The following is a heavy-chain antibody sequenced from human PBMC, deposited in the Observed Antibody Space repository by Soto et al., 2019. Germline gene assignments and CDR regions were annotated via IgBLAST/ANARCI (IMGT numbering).Heavy chain of an antibody. CDR3: ARDRVTVLERDDMDV. J-gene: IGHJ6*02. V-gene: IGHV1-18*01. Sequence: QVQLVQSGAEVKKPGASVKVSCKASGYSFASYGIGWVRQAPGQGLEWMGWISAYNGDTKYAEKLQGRVTMTTDTSTNTAYMELRSLTSDDTAVYYCARDRVTVLERDDMDVWGQGTTVTVSS. CDR2: ISAYNGDT. D-gene: IGHD3-3*01. CDR1: GYSFASYG.